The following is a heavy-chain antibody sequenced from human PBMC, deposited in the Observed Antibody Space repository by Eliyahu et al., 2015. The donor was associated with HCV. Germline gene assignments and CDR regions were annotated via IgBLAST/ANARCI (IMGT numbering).Heavy chain of an antibody. CDR2: ISSSSSYI. CDR3: ARDFGRDYYYYYGMDV. CDR1: GFXFSSXS. V-gene: IGHV3-21*01. Sequence: EVQLVESGGGLVKPGGSLRLSCAASGFXFSSXSMNWVRQAPGKGLEWVSSISSSSSYIYYADSVKGRFTISRDNAKNSLYLQMNSLRAEDTAVYYCARDFGRDYYYYYGMDVWGQGTTVTVSS. D-gene: IGHD3-3*01. J-gene: IGHJ6*02.